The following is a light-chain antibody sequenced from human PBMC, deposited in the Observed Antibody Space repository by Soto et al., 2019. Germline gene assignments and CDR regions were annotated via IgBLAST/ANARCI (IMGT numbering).Light chain of an antibody. CDR2: AAS. V-gene: IGKV1-27*01. J-gene: IGKJ1*01. Sequence: DIQMTQSPSSLSASVGDRVTITCRASQGISNYLAWYQQKQGKVPKLLIYAASTLQSGVPSRFSGSGSGTDFTLTISSLQPEDVATYYCQKYNSAQWTFGQGTQVEIK. CDR1: QGISNY. CDR3: QKYNSAQWT.